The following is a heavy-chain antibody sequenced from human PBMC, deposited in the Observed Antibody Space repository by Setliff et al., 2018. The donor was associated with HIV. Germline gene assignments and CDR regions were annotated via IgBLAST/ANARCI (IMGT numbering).Heavy chain of an antibody. CDR3: ARFIAVAGRFDY. V-gene: IGHV1-69*06. D-gene: IGHD6-19*01. Sequence: SVKVSCKASGDTFSSYAISWVRQAPGQGLEWMGRIIPIFGSTNYAQKFQGRDTITADKSTSTAYMELSSLRSDDTAVYYCARFIAVAGRFDYWGQGTLVTVS. J-gene: IGHJ4*02. CDR1: GDTFSSYA. CDR2: IIPIFGST.